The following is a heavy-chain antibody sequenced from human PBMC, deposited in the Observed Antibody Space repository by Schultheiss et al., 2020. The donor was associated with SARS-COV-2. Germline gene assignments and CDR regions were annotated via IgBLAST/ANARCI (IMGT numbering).Heavy chain of an antibody. Sequence: GESLKISCKASGYTFTSYDINWVRQATGQGLEWMGWINPNSGGTNYAQKFQGRVTMTRDTSISTAYMELSSLRSEDTAVYYCARDRDYGDHWGYWGQGTMVTVSS. V-gene: IGHV1-2*02. CDR3: ARDRDYGDHWGY. D-gene: IGHD4-17*01. CDR2: INPNSGGT. J-gene: IGHJ4*02. CDR1: GYTFTSYD.